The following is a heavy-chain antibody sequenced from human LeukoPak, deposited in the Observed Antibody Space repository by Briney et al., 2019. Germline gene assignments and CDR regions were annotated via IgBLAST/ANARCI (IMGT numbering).Heavy chain of an antibody. Sequence: GGSLRLSCAASGFTFSSYSMNWVRQAPGKGLEWVSSISSSSSYIYYADSVKGRFTISRDNAKNSLYLQMNSLRAEDTAVYYCARSTTMIGVDYFDYWGQGTLVTVSS. CDR3: ARSTTMIGVDYFDY. CDR2: ISSSSSYI. D-gene: IGHD3-22*01. J-gene: IGHJ4*02. CDR1: GFTFSSYS. V-gene: IGHV3-21*01.